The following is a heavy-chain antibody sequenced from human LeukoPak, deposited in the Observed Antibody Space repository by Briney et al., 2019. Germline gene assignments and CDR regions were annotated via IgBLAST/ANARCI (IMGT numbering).Heavy chain of an antibody. Sequence: GGSLRLSCAASGFTFSSYSMNWVRQAPGKGLEWVSSISSSSSYIYYADSVKGRFTISRDNAKNSLYLQMNSLRAEDTAVYYCARLSGCSSTSCSIYYYYYYMDVWGKGTTVTVSS. D-gene: IGHD2-2*01. J-gene: IGHJ6*03. V-gene: IGHV3-21*01. CDR3: ARLSGCSSTSCSIYYYYYYMDV. CDR2: ISSSSSYI. CDR1: GFTFSSYS.